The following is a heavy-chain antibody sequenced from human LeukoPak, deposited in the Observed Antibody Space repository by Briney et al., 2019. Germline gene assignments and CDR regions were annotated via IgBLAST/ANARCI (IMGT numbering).Heavy chain of an antibody. V-gene: IGHV7-4-1*02. D-gene: IGHD2-15*01. Sequence: PWASVKVSCKASGYTFTSYGISWVRQAPGQGLEWMGWINTNTGNPTYAQGFTGRFVFSLDTSVSTAYLQISSLKAEDTAVYYCARVVVAATPLDYYYGMDVWGQGTTVTVSS. CDR1: GYTFTSYG. CDR3: ARVVVAATPLDYYYGMDV. J-gene: IGHJ6*02. CDR2: INTNTGNP.